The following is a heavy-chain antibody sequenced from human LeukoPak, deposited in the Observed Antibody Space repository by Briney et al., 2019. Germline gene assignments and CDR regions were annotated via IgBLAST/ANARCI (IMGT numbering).Heavy chain of an antibody. Sequence: GRSLRLSCAASGFTFSSYGMHWVRQAPGKGLEWVAVISYDGSNKYHADSVKGRFTISRDNSKNRLYLQMNSLRAEDTAVYYCAKQGTAMVRAYFDYWGQGTLVTVSS. CDR3: AKQGTAMVRAYFDY. CDR2: ISYDGSNK. CDR1: GFTFSSYG. J-gene: IGHJ4*02. V-gene: IGHV3-30*18. D-gene: IGHD5-18*01.